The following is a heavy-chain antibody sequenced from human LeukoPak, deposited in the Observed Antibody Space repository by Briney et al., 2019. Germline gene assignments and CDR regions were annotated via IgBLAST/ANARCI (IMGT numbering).Heavy chain of an antibody. CDR3: TSRSPSRTYDFWSGYYLHDAFDI. D-gene: IGHD3-3*01. J-gene: IGHJ3*02. CDR2: IYSGGST. Sequence: GGSLRLSCAASGFTVSSNYLSWVRQAPGKGLEWVSVIYSGGSTYYADSVKGRFTISRDNSKNTLYHQMTSLRAEDTAVYYCTSRSPSRTYDFWSGYYLHDAFDIWGQGTMVTVSS. CDR1: GFTVSSNY. V-gene: IGHV3-66*02.